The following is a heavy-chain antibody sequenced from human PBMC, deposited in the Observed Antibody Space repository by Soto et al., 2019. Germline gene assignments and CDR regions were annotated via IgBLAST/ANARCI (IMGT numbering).Heavy chain of an antibody. CDR2: IYYSGST. D-gene: IGHD2-21*01. CDR1: GGSISSGDW. CDR3: ARRGCVSILGSLDY. Sequence: QVQLHESGPGLVKPSGTLSLTCAVSGGSISSGDWCWSWVRQSPGKGLEWIGEIYYSGSTTYNPSLNCRVTISADQSENPFSRRLSSVTAADTAVYYCARRGCVSILGSLDYWGQGTLVTVSS. V-gene: IGHV4-4*02. J-gene: IGHJ4*02.